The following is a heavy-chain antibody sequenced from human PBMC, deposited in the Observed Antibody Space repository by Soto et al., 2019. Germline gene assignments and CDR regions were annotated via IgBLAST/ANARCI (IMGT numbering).Heavy chain of an antibody. V-gene: IGHV5-51*04. CDR2: NYPGDSNT. J-gene: IGHJ6*02. CDR1: VCDLPKYW. D-gene: IGHD6-19*01. Sequence: GGAPETSCKGPVCDLPKYWMGLVPQIPGKALEWMGINYPGDSNTKYRPSFQAQVTITVDKPISNAYLKCSSPKASDTAMYYCARYRYNRGPPDKDMDVWGQGTTVTV. CDR3: ARYRYNRGPPDKDMDV.